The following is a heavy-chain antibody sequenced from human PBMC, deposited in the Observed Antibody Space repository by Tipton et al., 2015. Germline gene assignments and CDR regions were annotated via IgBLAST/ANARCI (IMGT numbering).Heavy chain of an antibody. J-gene: IGHJ6*02. V-gene: IGHV4-59*01. D-gene: IGHD5-24*01. CDR3: ARDLEHGMDV. CDR2: IDYSGTK. CDR1: SDSISKYY. Sequence: TLSLTCSVSSDSISKYYWSWIRQPPGKGLEWIGNIDYSGTKNCNPSLKSRVTISLDTSKNQFSLKLSSVTAADTAVYYCARDLEHGMDVWGQGTTVTVSS.